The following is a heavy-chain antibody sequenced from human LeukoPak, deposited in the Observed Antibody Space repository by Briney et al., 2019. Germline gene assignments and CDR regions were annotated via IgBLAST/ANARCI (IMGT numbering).Heavy chain of an antibody. D-gene: IGHD3-22*01. CDR1: GFTFSSYG. CDR2: IRYDGSNK. Sequence: GGSLRLSCAASGFTFSSYGMYWVRQAPGKGLEWVTFIRYDGSNKYYADSVKGRFTISRDNSKNTLYLHMNSLRPEDTALCYCAKAGAMILQHYFDYWGQGTLVTVSS. V-gene: IGHV3-30*02. CDR3: AKAGAMILQHYFDY. J-gene: IGHJ4*02.